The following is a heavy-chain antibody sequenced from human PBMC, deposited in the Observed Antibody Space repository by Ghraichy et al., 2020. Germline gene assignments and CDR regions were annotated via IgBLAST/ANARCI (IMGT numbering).Heavy chain of an antibody. Sequence: GGSLRLSCAASGFTFSSYGMHWVRQAPGKGLEWVAFIRYDGSNKYYADSVKGRFTISRDSSKNTLYLQMNSLRAEDTAVYYCAKASEVAGHHFDYWGQGTLVTVSS. CDR3: AKASEVAGHHFDY. V-gene: IGHV3-30*02. CDR2: IRYDGSNK. D-gene: IGHD6-19*01. CDR1: GFTFSSYG. J-gene: IGHJ4*02.